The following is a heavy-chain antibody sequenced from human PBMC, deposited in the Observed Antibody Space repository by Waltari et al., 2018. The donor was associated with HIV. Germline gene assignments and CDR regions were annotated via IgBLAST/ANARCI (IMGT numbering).Heavy chain of an antibody. J-gene: IGHJ2*01. V-gene: IGHV4-39*01. CDR3: ARHALRVGAAYWNFDL. D-gene: IGHD1-26*01. Sequence: QLQLQESGPGLVKPSETLSLTCTVPGGSVSSSSYFWGWIRQPPGKGLEWIGRIYYTGGAYSNPSLKSRVTISVDTSKNQFSLKVTSVTAADTAVYYCARHALRVGAAYWNFDLWGRGTLVTVSS. CDR2: IYYTGGA. CDR1: GGSVSSSSYF.